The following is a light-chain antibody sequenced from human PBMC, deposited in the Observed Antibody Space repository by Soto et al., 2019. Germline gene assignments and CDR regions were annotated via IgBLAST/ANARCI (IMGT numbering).Light chain of an antibody. V-gene: IGKV3-11*01. Sequence: EIVLTQSPATLSLSPGERATLSCRASQSVSSYLAWYQQKPGQAPRLLIYDASNRATGIPARFSGSGSGTDFTLTISSLEPEYFAVYYCQQRSNWPLTFCGGTKVAIK. CDR1: QSVSSY. J-gene: IGKJ4*01. CDR3: QQRSNWPLT. CDR2: DAS.